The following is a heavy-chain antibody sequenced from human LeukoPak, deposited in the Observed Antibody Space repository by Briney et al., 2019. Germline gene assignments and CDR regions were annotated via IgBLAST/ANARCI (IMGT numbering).Heavy chain of an antibody. J-gene: IGHJ6*02. Sequence: GGSLRLSCAASGFTFSSYDMHWVRQATGKGLEWVSAIGTAGDPYYPGSVKGRFTISRENAENSLYLQMNSLRAGDTAVYYCARAAGPGSYYGMDVWGQGTTVTVSS. CDR3: ARAAGPGSYYGMDV. CDR2: IGTAGDP. V-gene: IGHV3-13*05. D-gene: IGHD2-15*01. CDR1: GFTFSSYD.